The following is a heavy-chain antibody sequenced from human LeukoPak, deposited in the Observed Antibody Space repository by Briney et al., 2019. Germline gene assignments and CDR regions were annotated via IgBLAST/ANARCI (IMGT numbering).Heavy chain of an antibody. V-gene: IGHV3-23*01. CDR3: ARNEYETLDY. D-gene: IGHD2/OR15-2a*01. CDR1: GFTFSSYA. J-gene: IGHJ4*02. CDR2: TVGNGGST. Sequence: KSGWSLRLSCAASGFTFSSYAMSWVRQAPGKGLEWVTTTVGNGGSTYYADSVKGRFTISRDNSTNTLYLRMHSLRAEDTARYYCARNEYETLDYWGQGTLVTVSS.